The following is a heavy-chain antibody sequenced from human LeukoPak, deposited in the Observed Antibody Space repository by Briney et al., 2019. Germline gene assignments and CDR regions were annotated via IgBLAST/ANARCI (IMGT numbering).Heavy chain of an antibody. Sequence: SETLSLTCAVYGGSFSGYYWSWIRQPPGKGLEWIGEINHSGSTNYNPSLKSRVTISADTSKNQFSLKLSSVTAADTAVYYCARYDSSGYDEVYAFDIWGQGTMVTVSS. J-gene: IGHJ3*02. CDR3: ARYDSSGYDEVYAFDI. D-gene: IGHD3-22*01. CDR1: GGSFSGYY. CDR2: INHSGST. V-gene: IGHV4-34*01.